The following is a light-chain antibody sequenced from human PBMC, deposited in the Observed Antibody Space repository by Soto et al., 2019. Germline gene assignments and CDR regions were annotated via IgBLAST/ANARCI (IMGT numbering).Light chain of an antibody. Sequence: QSVLTQPASVSGSPGQSITISCTGSSGDVDAFDYVSWYQQPPGKAPKLMIFEVSDRPSGVSDRFSGSKSGSTASLTISGLQAEDVAYYFCTSFTSSSTQVFCSGIGFAVL. V-gene: IGLV2-14*01. CDR1: SGDVDAFDY. CDR3: TSFTSSSTQV. CDR2: EVS. J-gene: IGLJ1*01.